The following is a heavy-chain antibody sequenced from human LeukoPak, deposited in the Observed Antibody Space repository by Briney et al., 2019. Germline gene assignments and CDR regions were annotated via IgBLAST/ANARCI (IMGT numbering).Heavy chain of an antibody. CDR1: GGSFSGYY. Sequence: PSETLSLTCAVYGGSFSGYYWSWIRQPPGKVLEWIGEVDHFGSTNYNPSLKSRVTISEDTSKNQFSLRLSSVTAADTAVYYCARGEGSGSYMSYFDYWGQGGLVTVSS. CDR2: VDHFGST. V-gene: IGHV4-34*01. J-gene: IGHJ4*02. CDR3: ARGEGSGSYMSYFDY. D-gene: IGHD3-10*01.